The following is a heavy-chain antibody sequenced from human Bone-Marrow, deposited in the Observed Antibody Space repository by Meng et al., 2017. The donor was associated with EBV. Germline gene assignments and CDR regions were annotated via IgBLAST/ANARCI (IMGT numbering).Heavy chain of an antibody. J-gene: IGHJ5*02. Sequence: VQLQAAGRGLVRPPGALSLTCAVPGGSISSRNWWSWVRQPPGKGLEWIGEIYHSGSTNYNPSLKSRVTISVDKSKNQFSLKLSSVTAADTAVYYCARAWSVTSGFDPWGQGTLVTVSS. CDR3: ARAWSVTSGFDP. CDR2: IYHSGST. V-gene: IGHV4-4*03. D-gene: IGHD2-21*02. CDR1: GGSISSRNW.